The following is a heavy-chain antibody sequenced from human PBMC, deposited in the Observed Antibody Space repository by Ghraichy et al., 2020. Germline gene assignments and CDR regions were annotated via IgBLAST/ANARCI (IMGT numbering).Heavy chain of an antibody. CDR2: IRSKAYGGTT. CDR3: TTSSFRGVSLGPPYYYYYGMDV. CDR1: GFTFGDYA. D-gene: IGHD3-10*01. J-gene: IGHJ6*02. V-gene: IGHV3-49*03. Sequence: GESLNISCTASGFTFGDYAMSWFRQAPGKGLEWVGFIRSKAYGGTTEYAASVKGRFTISRDDSKSIAYLQMNSLKTEDTAVYYCTTSSFRGVSLGPPYYYYYGMDVWGQGTTVTVSS.